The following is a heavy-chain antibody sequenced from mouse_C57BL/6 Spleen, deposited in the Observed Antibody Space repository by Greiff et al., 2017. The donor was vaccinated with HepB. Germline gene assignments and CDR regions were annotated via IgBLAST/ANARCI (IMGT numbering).Heavy chain of an antibody. CDR3: ARHKSNPHYFDY. Sequence: EVKLVESGGDLVKPGGSLKLSCAASGFTFSSYGMSWVRQTPDKRLEWVATISSGGSYTYYPDSVKGRFTISRDNAKNTLYLQMSRLKSEDTAMYYCARHKSNPHYFDYWGQGTTLTVSS. J-gene: IGHJ2*01. V-gene: IGHV5-6*01. CDR1: GFTFSSYG. CDR2: ISSGGSYT. D-gene: IGHD2-5*01.